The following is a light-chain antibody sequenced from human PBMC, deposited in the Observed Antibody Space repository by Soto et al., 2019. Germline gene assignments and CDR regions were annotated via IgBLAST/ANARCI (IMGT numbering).Light chain of an antibody. CDR1: QSVSSN. CDR3: QQYSIWPYT. V-gene: IGKV3-15*01. J-gene: IGKJ2*01. CDR2: GAS. Sequence: EIVMTQSPATLSVSPGERATLSCRASQSVSSNLAWYQQKLGQAPRLLIYGASTRATGIPARFSGSGSKTEFTLTISSLQSEDFAVYYCQQYSIWPYTFGPGTKLEIK.